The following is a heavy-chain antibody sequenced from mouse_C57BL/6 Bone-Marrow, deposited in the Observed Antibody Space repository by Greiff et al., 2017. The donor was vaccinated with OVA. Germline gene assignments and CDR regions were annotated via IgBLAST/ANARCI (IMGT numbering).Heavy chain of an antibody. CDR3: AKRGDGYDEGFAY. D-gene: IGHD2-2*01. CDR1: GFSLTSYG. CDR2: IWRGGST. V-gene: IGHV2-5*01. J-gene: IGHJ3*01. Sequence: VQVVESGPGLVQPSQSLSITCTVSGFSLTSYGVHWVRQSPGKGLEWLGVIWRGGSTDYNAAFMSRLSITKDNSKSQVFFKMNSLQADDTAIYYCAKRGDGYDEGFAYWGQGTLVTVSA.